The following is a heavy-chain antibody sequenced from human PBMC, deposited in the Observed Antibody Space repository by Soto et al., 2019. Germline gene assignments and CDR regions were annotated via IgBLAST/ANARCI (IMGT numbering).Heavy chain of an antibody. J-gene: IGHJ4*02. CDR2: ISSSGSTT. CDR1: GFTFSDYY. CDR3: TSGGVLEWFSSFDY. D-gene: IGHD3-3*01. Sequence: GGSLRLSCAASGFTFSDYYMSWIRQAPGKGLEWVSSISSSGSTTYYADSVKGRFTISRDKAKNSLYLQMNSLKAEDTVLYYGTSGGVLEWFSSFDYWGQGTRVTVSS. V-gene: IGHV3-11*01.